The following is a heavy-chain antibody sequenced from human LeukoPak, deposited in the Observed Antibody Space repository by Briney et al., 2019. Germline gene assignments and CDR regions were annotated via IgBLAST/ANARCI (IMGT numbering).Heavy chain of an antibody. D-gene: IGHD1-14*01. Sequence: PSQTLSLTCTVSGGSISSGGYYWSWIRQPPGKGLEWIGYIYHSGSTYYNPSLKSRVTISVDRSKNQFSLKLSSVTAADTAVYYCAREKYNDAFDIWGQGTMVTVSS. CDR3: AREKYNDAFDI. V-gene: IGHV4-30-2*01. CDR1: GGSISSGGYY. CDR2: IYHSGST. J-gene: IGHJ3*02.